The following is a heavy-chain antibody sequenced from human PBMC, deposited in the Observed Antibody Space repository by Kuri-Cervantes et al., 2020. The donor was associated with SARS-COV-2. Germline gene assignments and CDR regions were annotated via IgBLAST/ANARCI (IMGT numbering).Heavy chain of an antibody. J-gene: IGHJ3*02. Sequence: ASVKVSCKASGYTFTSYYMHWARQAPGQGLEWMRIINPSGGSTSYAQKFQGRVTMTRDTSTSTVYMELSSLRSEDTAVYYCASRPPPGELGELRVSGMWSDAFDIWGQGTMVTVSS. CDR3: ASRPPPGELGELRVSGMWSDAFDI. D-gene: IGHD1-26*01. V-gene: IGHV1-46*01. CDR1: GYTFTSYY. CDR2: INPSGGST.